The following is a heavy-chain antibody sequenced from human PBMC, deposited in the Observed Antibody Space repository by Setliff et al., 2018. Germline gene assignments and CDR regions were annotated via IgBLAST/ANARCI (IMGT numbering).Heavy chain of an antibody. CDR1: GYTFTKYG. J-gene: IGHJ4*02. CDR2: INTNTGNP. Sequence: ASVKVSCKAFGYTFTKYGIDWVRQAPGQGLEWMGWINTNTGNPTYAQGFTGRFVFSLDTSVSTAYLQISSLKAEDTAVYYCASSGWEVGGAFDYWGQGTLVTVSS. V-gene: IGHV7-4-1*02. D-gene: IGHD3-22*01. CDR3: ASSGWEVGGAFDY.